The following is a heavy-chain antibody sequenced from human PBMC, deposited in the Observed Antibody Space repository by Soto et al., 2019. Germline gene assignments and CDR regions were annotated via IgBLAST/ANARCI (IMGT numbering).Heavy chain of an antibody. CDR2: ISAYNGNT. V-gene: IGHV1-18*04. D-gene: IGHD2-15*01. J-gene: IGHJ2*01. Sequence: ASVKVSCKASSYTFTSYGISWVRQAPGQGLEWMGWISAYNGNTNYAQKLQGRVTMTTDTSTSTAYMALRSLRSDDTAVYYCAKSAVVPYWYFDLWGLGTLVTVSS. CDR1: SYTFTSYG. CDR3: AKSAVVPYWYFDL.